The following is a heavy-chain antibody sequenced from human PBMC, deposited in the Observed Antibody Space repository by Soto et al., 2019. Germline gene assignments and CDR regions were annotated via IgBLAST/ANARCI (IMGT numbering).Heavy chain of an antibody. Sequence: EVQLVESGGGLVKPGGSLRLSCAASGFTFSSYSMNWVRQAPGKGLEWVSSISSSSSYIYYADSVKGRFTISRDNAKNSLYLQMNSLRAEDTAVYYCAGPLVPAAISSGRPKLYWGQETLVTVSS. CDR2: ISSSSSYI. J-gene: IGHJ4*02. D-gene: IGHD2-2*02. V-gene: IGHV3-21*01. CDR1: GFTFSSYS. CDR3: AGPLVPAAISSGRPKLY.